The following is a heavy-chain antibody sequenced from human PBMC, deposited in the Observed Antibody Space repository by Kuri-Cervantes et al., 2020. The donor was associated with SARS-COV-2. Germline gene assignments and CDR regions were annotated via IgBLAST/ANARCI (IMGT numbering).Heavy chain of an antibody. V-gene: IGHV4-34*03. Sequence: SETLSLTCAVYGGSFSGYYWSWIRQPPGKGLEWIGEINHSGSTNYNPSLKSRVTISVDTSKNQFSLKLSSVTAADTAVYYCYTYYYDSSGYTDYWGQGTLVTVSS. CDR3: YTYYYDSSGYTDY. CDR1: GGSFSGYY. CDR2: INHSGST. D-gene: IGHD3-22*01. J-gene: IGHJ4*02.